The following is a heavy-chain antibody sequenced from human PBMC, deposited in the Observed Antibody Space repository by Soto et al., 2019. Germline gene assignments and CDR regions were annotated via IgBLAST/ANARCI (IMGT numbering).Heavy chain of an antibody. CDR2: IWYDGSNK. Sequence: QVQLVESGGGVVQPGRSLRLSCAASGFTFSSYGMHWVRQAPGKGLEWVAVIWYDGSNKYYTDSVQGRFTISRDNSKNTLYLQMNSLRAEDTAVYYCARDVAAVGSDYWGQGTLVTVSS. D-gene: IGHD6-19*01. CDR1: GFTFSSYG. J-gene: IGHJ4*02. V-gene: IGHV3-33*01. CDR3: ARDVAAVGSDY.